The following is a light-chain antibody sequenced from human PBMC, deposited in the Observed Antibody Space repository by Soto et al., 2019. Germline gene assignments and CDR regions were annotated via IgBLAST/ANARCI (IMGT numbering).Light chain of an antibody. V-gene: IGLV2-14*03. CDR1: SSDVGGYNY. CDR2: EVN. Sequence: QSALTQPASVSGSPGQSITISCTGTSSDVGGYNYVSWYQQYPGKAPKLIIYEVNNRPSGVSGRFSGSKSDTTAYLTISGLQAEDEADYYCSSYSDSDTKVFGTGTKLTV. J-gene: IGLJ1*01. CDR3: SSYSDSDTKV.